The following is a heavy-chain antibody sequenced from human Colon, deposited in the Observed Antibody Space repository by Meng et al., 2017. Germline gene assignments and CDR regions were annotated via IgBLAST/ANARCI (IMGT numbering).Heavy chain of an antibody. CDR3: ARTGCSSSSCYDY. D-gene: IGHD2-2*01. J-gene: IGHJ4*02. CDR2: INAGNGNT. V-gene: IGHV1-3*01. Sequence: ASVKVSCKASGYTFTNYYMHWVRQAPGQGLEWMGWINAGNGNTKYSEKFQSRVTITRDTAASTVYMELSSLRSEDTAVYYCARTGCSSSSCYDYWGQGTLVTVSS. CDR1: GYTFTNYY.